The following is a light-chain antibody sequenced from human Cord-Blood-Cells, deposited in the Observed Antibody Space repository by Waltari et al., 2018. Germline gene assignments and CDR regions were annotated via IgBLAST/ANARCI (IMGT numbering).Light chain of an antibody. V-gene: IGLV3-1*01. Sequence: SYELTQPPSVSVSPGQTANITCSGDQLGDKYACWYQQKPGQSPVLVIYQDSKRPSGIPERFSGSNSWNTATLTISGTQAMDEADYYCQAWDSSTVVFGGGTKLTVL. CDR3: QAWDSSTVV. CDR2: QDS. CDR1: QLGDKY. J-gene: IGLJ2*01.